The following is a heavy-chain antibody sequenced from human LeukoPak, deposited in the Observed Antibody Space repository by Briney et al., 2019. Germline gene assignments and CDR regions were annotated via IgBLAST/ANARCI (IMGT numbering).Heavy chain of an antibody. CDR1: GYTLTELS. Sequence: GASVKVSCKVSGYTLTELSMHWVRQAPGKGLEWMGGFDPEDGETIYAQKFQGRVTMTEDTSTDTAYMELSSLRSEDTAVHYCATVPPWIQSLDYWGQGTLVTVSS. CDR2: FDPEDGET. D-gene: IGHD5-18*01. J-gene: IGHJ4*02. V-gene: IGHV1-24*01. CDR3: ATVPPWIQSLDY.